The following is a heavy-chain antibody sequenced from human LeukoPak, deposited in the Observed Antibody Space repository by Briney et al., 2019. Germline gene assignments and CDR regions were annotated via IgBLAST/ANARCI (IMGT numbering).Heavy chain of an antibody. D-gene: IGHD1-26*01. V-gene: IGHV4-39*01. J-gene: IGHJ5*02. CDR3: ARGAPRGERLGWFDP. CDR2: IYYSGGT. Sequence: PSETLSLTCTVSGGSVSSSSYYWGWIRQPPGKGLEWIGSIYYSGGTYYNPSLKSRVTISVDTSKNQFSLKLSSVTAADTAVYYCARGAPRGERLGWFDPWGQGTLVTVSS. CDR1: GGSVSSSSYY.